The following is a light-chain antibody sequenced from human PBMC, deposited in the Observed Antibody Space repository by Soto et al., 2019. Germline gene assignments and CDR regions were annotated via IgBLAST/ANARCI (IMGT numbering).Light chain of an antibody. V-gene: IGKV3-20*01. J-gene: IGKJ2*01. CDR2: GAS. CDR3: QQYDNSPLIYT. CDR1: QSISDF. Sequence: EIVLTQSPGTLSLSPGERATLYCRASQSISDFIAWHHQKPGQAPRLLIYGASNRATGIPDRFSGSGSGTEFTLTISRLEPEDFAVYYCQQYDNSPLIYTFGQGTKLEIK.